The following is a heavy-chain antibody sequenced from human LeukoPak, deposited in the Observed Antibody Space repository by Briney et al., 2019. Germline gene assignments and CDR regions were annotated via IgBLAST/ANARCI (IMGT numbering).Heavy chain of an antibody. CDR1: GLTFSSYW. CDR3: ARDRYSSGWYRPFDY. CDR2: IKQDGSEK. J-gene: IGHJ4*02. D-gene: IGHD6-19*01. V-gene: IGHV3-7*01. Sequence: PGESLRLSCAASGLTFSSYWRRWVRQAPGKGLEWVANIKQDGSEKYYVDSVKGRFTISRDNAKNSLYLQMNSLRAEDTAVYYSARDRYSSGWYRPFDYWGQGTLVTVSS.